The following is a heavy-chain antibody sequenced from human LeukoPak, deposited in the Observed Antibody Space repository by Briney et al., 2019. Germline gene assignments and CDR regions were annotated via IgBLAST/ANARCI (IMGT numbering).Heavy chain of an antibody. V-gene: IGHV4-30-4*01. CDR3: ATSSRIAARAFDI. CDR2: IYYSGST. CDR1: GGSISSGDYY. D-gene: IGHD6-13*01. Sequence: SETLSLTCTVSGGSISSGDYYWRWIRQPPGEVLEWIGYIYYSGSTYYNPSLKSRVTISVDTSKNQFSLKLSSVTAADTAVYYCATSSRIAARAFDIWGQGTMVTVSS. J-gene: IGHJ3*02.